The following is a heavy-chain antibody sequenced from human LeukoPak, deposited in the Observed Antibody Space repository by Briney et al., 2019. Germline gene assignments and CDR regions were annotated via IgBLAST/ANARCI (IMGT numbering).Heavy chain of an antibody. V-gene: IGHV1-3*01. CDR3: ARGAEREPFDY. CDR2: INAGNGNT. D-gene: IGHD1-26*01. CDR1: GYTFTSYA. J-gene: IGHJ4*02. Sequence: ASVKVSCKASGYTFTSYAMHWVRQAPGQRLEWMGWINAGNGNTKSSQKFQGRVTITRDTSANTAYMELSSLRSEDTAVYYCARGAEREPFDYWGQGTLVTVSS.